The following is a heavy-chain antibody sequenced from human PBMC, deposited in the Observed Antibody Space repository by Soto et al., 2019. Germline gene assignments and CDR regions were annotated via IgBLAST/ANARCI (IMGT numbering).Heavy chain of an antibody. D-gene: IGHD1-20*01. CDR3: ANWRISPRSWLDP. Sequence: PGSSLSLSCAASGFSFSSYSMYWVRQALGKGLEWVSYISSSSSTIYYADSVKGRFTISRDNAKNSLYLQMNSLRAEDTAVYYCANWRISPRSWLDPWGKGTLVTVSS. J-gene: IGHJ5*02. CDR1: GFSFSSYS. CDR2: ISSSSSTI. V-gene: IGHV3-48*01.